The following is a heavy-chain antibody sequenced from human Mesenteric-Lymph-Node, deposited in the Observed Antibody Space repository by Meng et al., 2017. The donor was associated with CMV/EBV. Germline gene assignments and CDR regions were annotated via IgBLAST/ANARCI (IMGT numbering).Heavy chain of an antibody. Sequence: GESLKISCEASGYTFTGYYMHWVRQAPGQGLEWMGWINPNSGGTNYAQKFQGRVTMTTDTSISTAFMDMNRLTSDDTAVYYCARKLRGEYSDVWGQGTMVTVSS. J-gene: IGHJ3*01. CDR2: INPNSGGT. D-gene: IGHD2/OR15-2a*01. CDR1: GYTFTGYY. CDR3: ARKLRGEYSDV. V-gene: IGHV1-2*02.